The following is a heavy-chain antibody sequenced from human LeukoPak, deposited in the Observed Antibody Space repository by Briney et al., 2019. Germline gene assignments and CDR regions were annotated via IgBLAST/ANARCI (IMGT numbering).Heavy chain of an antibody. V-gene: IGHV3-11*01. J-gene: IGHJ4*02. CDR1: GFTVSSNY. CDR3: AKNFDSSGYYRTPTDY. Sequence: GGSLRLSCAASGFTVSSNYMSWVRQAPGKGLEWVSDISSSGSTIYYADSVKGRFTVSRDNAKNSQYLQMNSLRAEDTAVYYCAKNFDSSGYYRTPTDYWGQGTLVTVSS. D-gene: IGHD3-22*01. CDR2: ISSSGSTI.